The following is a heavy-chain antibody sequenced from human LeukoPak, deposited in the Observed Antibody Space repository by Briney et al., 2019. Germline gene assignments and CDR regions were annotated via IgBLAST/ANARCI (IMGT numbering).Heavy chain of an antibody. Sequence: GGSLRLSCAASGFTFSSYSMNWVRQAPGKGLEWVSSISSSSSYIYYADSLKGRFTISRDNAKKSVYLQMNSLRAEDTAVYYCARGAPDAATPFDSWGQGTLVTVSS. CDR3: ARGAPDAATPFDS. V-gene: IGHV3-21*01. D-gene: IGHD2-15*01. CDR1: GFTFSSYS. CDR2: ISSSSSYI. J-gene: IGHJ5*01.